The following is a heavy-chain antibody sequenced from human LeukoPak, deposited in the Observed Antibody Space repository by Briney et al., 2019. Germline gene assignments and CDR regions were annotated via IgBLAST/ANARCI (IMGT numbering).Heavy chain of an antibody. CDR3: AKDSRVWGELDP. CDR1: GFTFSGYA. Sequence: GGSLRLSCAASGFTFSGYAMSWVRQASGKGLEWVSLVSANGANTYYADSVKGRFTISRDNSKNTLYLQMNSLRAEDTAVYYCAKDSRVWGELDPWGQGTLVTVSS. J-gene: IGHJ5*02. D-gene: IGHD3-10*01. V-gene: IGHV3-23*01. CDR2: VSANGANT.